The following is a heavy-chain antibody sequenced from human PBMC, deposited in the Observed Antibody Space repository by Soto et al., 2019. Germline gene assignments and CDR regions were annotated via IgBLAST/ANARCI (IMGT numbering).Heavy chain of an antibody. CDR1: GYTFTSYG. V-gene: IGHV1-18*01. D-gene: IGHD6-13*01. CDR3: ARDQQQLTYNWFDP. CDR2: ISAYNGNT. J-gene: IGHJ5*02. Sequence: ASVKVSCKASGYTFTSYGISWVRQAPGQGLEWMGWISAYNGNTNYAQKLQGRVTMTTDTSTSTAYMELRSLRSDDTAVYHCARDQQQLTYNWFDPWAREPWSPSPQ.